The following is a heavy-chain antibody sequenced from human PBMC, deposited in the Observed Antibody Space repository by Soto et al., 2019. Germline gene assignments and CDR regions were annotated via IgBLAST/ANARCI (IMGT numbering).Heavy chain of an antibody. CDR3: AKAASIVVVVAATGPDY. D-gene: IGHD2-15*01. CDR1: GFTFSSYG. CDR2: ISYDGSNK. V-gene: IGHV3-30*18. Sequence: GGSLRLSCAASGFTFSSYGMHWVRQAPGKGLEWVAVISYDGSNKYYADSVKGRFTISRDNSKNTLYLQMNSLRAEDTAVYYCAKAASIVVVVAATGPDYWGQGTLVTVSS. J-gene: IGHJ4*02.